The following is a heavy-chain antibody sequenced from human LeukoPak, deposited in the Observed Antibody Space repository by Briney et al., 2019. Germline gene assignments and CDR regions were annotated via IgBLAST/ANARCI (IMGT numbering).Heavy chain of an antibody. V-gene: IGHV4-30-4*01. Sequence: SQTLSLTCTVSGGSISSGDYYWSWIRQPPGKGLEWIGYIYYSGSTYYNPSLKSRVTISVDTSKNQFSLKLSSVTAADTAVYYCARHRIKMATMRDYYFDYWGQGTLVTVSS. D-gene: IGHD5-24*01. CDR3: ARHRIKMATMRDYYFDY. CDR2: IYYSGST. CDR1: GGSISSGDYY. J-gene: IGHJ4*02.